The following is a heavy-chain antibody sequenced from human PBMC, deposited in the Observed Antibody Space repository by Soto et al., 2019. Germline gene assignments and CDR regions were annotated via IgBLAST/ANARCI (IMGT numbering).Heavy chain of an antibody. CDR3: ASGSGSYYSWFDP. V-gene: IGHV4-30-2*01. Sequence: SETLSLTCAVSGGSISSGGYSWSWIRQPPGKGLEWIGYIYYSGSTNYNPSLKSRVTISIDRSKNQFSLTVTSVTAADTAVYYCASGSGSYYSWFDPWGQGTLVTVSS. CDR1: GGSISSGGYS. CDR2: IYYSGST. D-gene: IGHD3-10*01. J-gene: IGHJ5*02.